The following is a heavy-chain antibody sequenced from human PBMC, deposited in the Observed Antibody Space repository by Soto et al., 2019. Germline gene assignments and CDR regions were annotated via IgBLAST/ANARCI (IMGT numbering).Heavy chain of an antibody. CDR2: IFPGDSEA. CDR1: GYSFTTYW. CDR3: ARHRTVNLYYSGMEV. Sequence: GESLQISCQGSGYSFTTYWIGCVRQMPGKGLQWMGIIFPGDSEARYSSSFQGQVTISADKSISTAYLQWSSLKASDTAMYFCARHRTVNLYYSGMEVWGEGTKVTVS. V-gene: IGHV5-51*01. D-gene: IGHD2-2*01. J-gene: IGHJ6*02.